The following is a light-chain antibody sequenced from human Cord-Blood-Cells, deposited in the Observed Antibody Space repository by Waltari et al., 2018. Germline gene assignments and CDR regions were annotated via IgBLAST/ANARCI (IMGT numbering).Light chain of an antibody. CDR2: EGS. V-gene: IGLV2-23*01. Sequence: QPALTQPASVSGSAGRSITISYTGTSSEVGSYNLVSWYQQHPGKAPKLMIYEGSKRPSGVSNRFSGSKSGNTASLTISGLQAEDEADYYCCSYAGSSTYVFGTGTKVTVL. CDR3: CSYAGSSTYV. CDR1: SSEVGSYNL. J-gene: IGLJ1*01.